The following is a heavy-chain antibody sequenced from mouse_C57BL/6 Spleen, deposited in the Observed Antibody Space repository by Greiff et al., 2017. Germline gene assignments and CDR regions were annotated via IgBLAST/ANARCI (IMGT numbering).Heavy chain of an antibody. CDR2: ISSGGSYT. D-gene: IGHD3-2*02. Sequence: EVKVVESGGDLVKPGGSLKLSCAASGFTFSSYGMSWVRQTPDKRLEWVATISSGGSYTYYPDSVKGRFTISRDNAKNTLYLQMNSLKSEDTAMYYCARHIQIRPPYYFDYWGQGTTLTVSS. V-gene: IGHV5-6*01. J-gene: IGHJ2*01. CDR1: GFTFSSYG. CDR3: ARHIQIRPPYYFDY.